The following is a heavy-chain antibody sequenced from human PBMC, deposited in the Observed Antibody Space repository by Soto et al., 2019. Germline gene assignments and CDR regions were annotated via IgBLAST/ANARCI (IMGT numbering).Heavy chain of an antibody. Sequence: EVQLVESGGGLVKPGGSLRLSCAASGFIFTNAWMNWVRQAPGKGLEWVGRIKIKSDGGTTDYAAPVKGRFTLSRDDSKNTLYLQMNSLKTEHTAVYYCTGGDIPGDFDYWGQGTLVTVSS. V-gene: IGHV3-15*01. D-gene: IGHD5-12*01. J-gene: IGHJ4*02. CDR1: GFIFTNAW. CDR2: IKIKSDGGTT. CDR3: TGGDIPGDFDY.